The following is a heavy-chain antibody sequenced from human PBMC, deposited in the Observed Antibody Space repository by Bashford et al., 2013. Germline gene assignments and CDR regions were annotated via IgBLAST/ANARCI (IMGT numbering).Heavy chain of an antibody. V-gene: IGHV4-59*01. CDR1: GGSFSGYY. CDR3: SRRPDRSGWSMDY. Sequence: SETLSLTCAVYGGSFSGYYWGWIRQSPGKGLEWIGYIYYSGSTNYNPSLKSRVTISVDTSKNQFSLKLSSVTAADTAVYYCSRRPDRSGWSMDYWGQGTRVTVSS. CDR2: IYYSGST. J-gene: IGHJ4*02. D-gene: IGHD6-19*01.